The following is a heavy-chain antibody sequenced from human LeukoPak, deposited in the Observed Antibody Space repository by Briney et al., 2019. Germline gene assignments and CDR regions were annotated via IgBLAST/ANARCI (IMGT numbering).Heavy chain of an antibody. CDR1: GGTFSSYA. Sequence: SVKVSCKASGGTFSSYAISWVRQAPGQGLEWMGGIIPIFGTANYAQKFQGRVTITADESTSTAYMELSSLRSEDTAVYYRARGDDILTGYSYGGYGMDVWGQGTTVTVSS. J-gene: IGHJ6*02. V-gene: IGHV1-69*01. CDR2: IIPIFGTA. CDR3: ARGDDILTGYSYGGYGMDV. D-gene: IGHD3-9*01.